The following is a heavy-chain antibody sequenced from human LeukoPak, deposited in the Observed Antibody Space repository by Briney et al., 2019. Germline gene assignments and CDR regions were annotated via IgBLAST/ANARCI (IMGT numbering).Heavy chain of an antibody. V-gene: IGHV1-2*02. Sequence: GASVKVSFKASGYTFTGYYMHWVRQAPGQGLEWMGWINPNSGGTNYAQKFQGRVTMTRDTSISTAYMELSRLRSDDTAVYYCARDGGHYGSGSYYIDYWGQGTLVTVSS. D-gene: IGHD3-10*01. CDR3: ARDGGHYGSGSYYIDY. CDR2: INPNSGGT. CDR1: GYTFTGYY. J-gene: IGHJ4*02.